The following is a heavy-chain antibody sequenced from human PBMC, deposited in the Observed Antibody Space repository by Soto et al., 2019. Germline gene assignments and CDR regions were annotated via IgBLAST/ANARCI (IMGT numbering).Heavy chain of an antibody. D-gene: IGHD2-15*01. J-gene: IGHJ4*02. CDR3: ARESRYCSGGSCYFLPGIDY. V-gene: IGHV1-69*12. Sequence: QVQLVQSGAEVKKPGSSVKVSCKASGGTFSSYAISWVRQAPGQGREWMGGIIPIFGTANYAQKFQGRVTITADESTCTAYMELSSLRSEDTAVYYCARESRYCSGGSCYFLPGIDYWGQGTLVTVSS. CDR2: IIPIFGTA. CDR1: GGTFSSYA.